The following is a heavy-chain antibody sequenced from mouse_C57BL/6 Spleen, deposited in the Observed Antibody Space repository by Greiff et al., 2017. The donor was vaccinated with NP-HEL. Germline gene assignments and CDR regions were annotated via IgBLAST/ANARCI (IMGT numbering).Heavy chain of an antibody. D-gene: IGHD1-1*01. CDR2: LHPNSGST. Sequence: QFQLQQPGAELVKPGASVKLSCKASGYTFTRYWMHWVKQRPGQGLEWIGMLHPNSGSTNYNEKFKSKATLTVDKSSRTASMQHSSLTSEDSAVYYGARRGGITTVDGWYYEVWGTGTTVTVSS. J-gene: IGHJ1*03. V-gene: IGHV1-64*01. CDR1: GYTFTRYW. CDR3: ARRGGITTVDGWYYEV.